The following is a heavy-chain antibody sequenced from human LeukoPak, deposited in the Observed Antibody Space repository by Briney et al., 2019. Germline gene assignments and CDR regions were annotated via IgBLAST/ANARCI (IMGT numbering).Heavy chain of an antibody. V-gene: IGHV1-69*05. Sequence: SVKVSCKASGGTFSSYAISWVRQAPGQGLEWMGGIIPIFGTATYAQKFQGRVTITTDESTSTAYMELSSLRSEDTAVYYCARGNSGYSYGYGIRYYFDSWGQGTLVTVSS. D-gene: IGHD5-18*01. CDR2: IIPIFGTA. J-gene: IGHJ4*02. CDR1: GGTFSSYA. CDR3: ARGNSGYSYGYGIRYYFDS.